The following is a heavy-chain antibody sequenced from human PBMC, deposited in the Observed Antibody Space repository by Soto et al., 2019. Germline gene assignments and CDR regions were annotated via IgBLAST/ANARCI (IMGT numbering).Heavy chain of an antibody. V-gene: IGHV1-46*01. D-gene: IGHD2-15*01. CDR2: INPSGGST. CDR1: GYTFTSYY. J-gene: IGHJ4*02. CDR3: AKYLSVGYCSGGSCYSGGCLDY. Sequence: GASVKVSCKASGYTFTSYYMHWVRQAPGQGLEWMGIINPSGGSTSYAQKFQGRVTMTRDTSTSTVYMELSSLRSEDTAVYYCAKYLSVGYCSGGSCYSGGCLDYWGQGTLVTVSS.